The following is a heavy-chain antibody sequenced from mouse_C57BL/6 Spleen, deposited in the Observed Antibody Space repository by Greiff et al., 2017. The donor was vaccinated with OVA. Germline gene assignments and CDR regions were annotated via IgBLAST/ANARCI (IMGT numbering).Heavy chain of an antibody. Sequence: EVQLVESGGGLVKPGGSLKLSCAASGFTFSDYGMHWVRQAPEKGLEWVAYISSGSSTIYYADTVKGRFTISRDNAKNTLFLQMTSLRSEYTAMYYCARYYYGSSYSFAYWGQGTLVTVSA. D-gene: IGHD1-1*01. CDR3: ARYYYGSSYSFAY. CDR1: GFTFSDYG. J-gene: IGHJ3*01. V-gene: IGHV5-17*01. CDR2: ISSGSSTI.